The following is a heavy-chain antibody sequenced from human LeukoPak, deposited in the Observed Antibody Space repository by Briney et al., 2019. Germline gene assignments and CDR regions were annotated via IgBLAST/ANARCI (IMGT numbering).Heavy chain of an antibody. D-gene: IGHD5/OR15-5a*01. CDR1: GYAFNYFG. CDR3: ARGLYDGDY. J-gene: IGHJ4*02. Sequence: VGSVKVSCKASGYAFNYFGLSWVRQAPGQGLEWLGSICVHNGNTKYAPRLQGRVTITPDTSPSTAYLALRSPRSDDTAVYYCARGLYDGDYWGQGSLVTVSS. V-gene: IGHV1-18*01. CDR2: ICVHNGNT.